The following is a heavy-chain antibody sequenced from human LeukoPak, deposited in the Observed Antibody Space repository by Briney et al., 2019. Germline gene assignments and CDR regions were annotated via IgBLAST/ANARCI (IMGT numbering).Heavy chain of an antibody. V-gene: IGHV4-59*10. D-gene: IGHD6-13*01. CDR3: ARLINKPIAATGTGPFDH. CDR1: GGSFSGYY. J-gene: IGHJ4*02. Sequence: SETLSLTCAVYGGSFSGYYWSWIRQPAGKGLEWIGRIYTSGSTNYNPSLKSRVTMSVDTSKNQFSLKLGSVTAADTAVYYCARLINKPIAATGTGPFDHWGQGTLVTVSS. CDR2: IYTSGST.